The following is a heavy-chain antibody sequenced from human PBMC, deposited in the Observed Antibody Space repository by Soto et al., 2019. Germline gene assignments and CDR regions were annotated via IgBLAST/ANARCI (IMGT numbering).Heavy chain of an antibody. V-gene: IGHV3-23*01. CDR2: ILVDGRT. CDR3: AKATATGGGAFDI. CDR1: GFFCSSYD. D-gene: IGHD2-8*02. Sequence: LRLSCAASGFFCSSYDMSWVRQAPGKGLEWVSTILVDGRTFYVDSVKGRFTISRDSSQNTVYLQMNSLTVGDTALYYCAKATATGGGAFDICGQGTMVTVSS. J-gene: IGHJ3*02.